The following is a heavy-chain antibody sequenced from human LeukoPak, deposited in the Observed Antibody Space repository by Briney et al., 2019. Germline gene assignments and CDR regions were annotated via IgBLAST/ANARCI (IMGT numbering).Heavy chain of an antibody. V-gene: IGHV3-33*08. J-gene: IGHJ4*02. CDR2: IWYDGSNK. D-gene: IGHD2-2*01. CDR3: ARGGDIVVVPAAMSLDY. Sequence: GGSLRLSCAAAGFTFSSYGMHWVRQAPGKGLEWVAVIWYDGSNKYYADSVKGRFTISRDNSKNTLYLQMNSLRAEDTAVYYCARGGDIVVVPAAMSLDYWGQGTLVTVSS. CDR1: GFTFSSYG.